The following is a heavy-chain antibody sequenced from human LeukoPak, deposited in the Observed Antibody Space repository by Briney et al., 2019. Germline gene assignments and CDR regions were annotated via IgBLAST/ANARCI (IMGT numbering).Heavy chain of an antibody. Sequence: GGSLRLSCAASGFTFSSDAMTWVRQASGKGLVWVSRIYSDGSSTNYADSVKGRFTISRDNAKNTLYLQMNSLRAEDTAVYYCARGEYCSGGSCYSAAFDIWGQGTMVTVSS. CDR1: GFTFSSDA. CDR3: ARGEYCSGGSCYSAAFDI. CDR2: IYSDGSST. D-gene: IGHD2-15*01. V-gene: IGHV3-74*01. J-gene: IGHJ3*02.